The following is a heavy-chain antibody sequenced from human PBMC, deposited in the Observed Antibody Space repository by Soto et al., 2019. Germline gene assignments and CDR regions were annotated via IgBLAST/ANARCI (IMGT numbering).Heavy chain of an antibody. V-gene: IGHV3-23*01. J-gene: IGHJ4*02. D-gene: IGHD2-21*01. CDR3: AKGVVCFPSEGIDY. Sequence: EVQLLESGGGLVQPGGSLRLSCAASGFTFSSYAMSWVRQAPGKGLEWVSAISVSGGSTYYADSVKGRFTISRDNSKNTLYLQMNRLRAEDTAVYYWAKGVVCFPSEGIDYWGQGTLVTVSS. CDR2: ISVSGGST. CDR1: GFTFSSYA.